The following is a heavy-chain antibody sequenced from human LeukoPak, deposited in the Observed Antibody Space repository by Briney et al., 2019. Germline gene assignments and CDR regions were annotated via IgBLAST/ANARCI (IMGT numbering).Heavy chain of an antibody. CDR3: ARRVRLLWFGRSIDYFDY. CDR2: TYYSGST. V-gene: IGHV4-39*01. Sequence: PSETLSLTCTVSGGSISSSSYYWGWIRQPPGKGLEWLGSTYYSGSTYYNPSLKSRVTISVDTSKNQFSLKLSSVTAADTAVYYCARRVRLLWFGRSIDYFDYWGQGTLVTVSS. J-gene: IGHJ4*02. D-gene: IGHD3-10*01. CDR1: GGSISSSSYY.